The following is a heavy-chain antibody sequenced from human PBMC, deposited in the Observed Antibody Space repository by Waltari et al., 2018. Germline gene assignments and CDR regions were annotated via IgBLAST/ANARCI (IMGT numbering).Heavy chain of an antibody. V-gene: IGHV1-69*05. CDR1: GGTFSSYA. CDR2: IIPIFGTA. D-gene: IGHD4-17*01. J-gene: IGHJ4*02. Sequence: QVQLVQSGAEVKKPGSSVKVSCKASGGTFSSYALSWVRQAPGQGLEWMGGIIPIFGTANYAQKFQGRVTITTDESTSTAHMELSSLRSEDTAVYYCAREVYGDYSPHYFDYWGQGTLVTVSS. CDR3: AREVYGDYSPHYFDY.